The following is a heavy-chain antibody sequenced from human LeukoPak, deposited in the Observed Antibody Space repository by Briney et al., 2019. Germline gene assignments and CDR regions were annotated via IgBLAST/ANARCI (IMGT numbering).Heavy chain of an antibody. CDR1: GGSISSSRYY. D-gene: IGHD3-22*01. V-gene: IGHV4-39*01. Sequence: SETLSLTCIVSGGSISSSRYYWGWIRQPPGKGLEWIGTNYYSGSTYYNPSLKSRLTMSVDTSKNQFSLRLNSVTAADTAVYYCARAHYYDNSGYVDYWGQGTLVTVSS. CDR3: ARAHYYDNSGYVDY. J-gene: IGHJ4*02. CDR2: NYYSGST.